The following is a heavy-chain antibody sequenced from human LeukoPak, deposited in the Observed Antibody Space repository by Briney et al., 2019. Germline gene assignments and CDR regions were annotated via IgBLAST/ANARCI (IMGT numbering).Heavy chain of an antibody. CDR2: IYYSGST. V-gene: IGHV4-39*01. CDR1: GGSISSSSYY. D-gene: IGHD2-2*01. CDR3: ARPLGYCSSTSCYGDAFDI. Sequence: PSETLSLTCTVSGGSISSSSYYWGWIRQPPGKGLEWIGSIYYSGSTYYNPSLKSRVTISVDTSKNQFSLKLSSVTAADTAVYYCARPLGYCSSTSCYGDAFDIWGQGQWSPSLQ. J-gene: IGHJ3*02.